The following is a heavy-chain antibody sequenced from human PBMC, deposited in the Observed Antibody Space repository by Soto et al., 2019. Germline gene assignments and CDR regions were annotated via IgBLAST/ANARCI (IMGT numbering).Heavy chain of an antibody. V-gene: IGHV4-39*01. CDR1: GGFISSSGSC. Sequence: QLQLQESGPGLVKPSETLSLTCTVSGGFISSSGSCWDWIRQPPGKGLEDIGSFCYTGNTCYSPSLKSRVTISVDTSNIRCSLKVRSVIAADTAVYHCARRVGNRDYFDYWGQGTLVTVSS. J-gene: IGHJ4*02. CDR2: FCYTGNT. D-gene: IGHD1-26*01. CDR3: ARRVGNRDYFDY.